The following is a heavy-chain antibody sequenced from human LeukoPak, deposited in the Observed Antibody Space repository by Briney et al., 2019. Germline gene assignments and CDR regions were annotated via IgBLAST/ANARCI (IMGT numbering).Heavy chain of an antibody. CDR3: ATVGAYDYSNYFDY. J-gene: IGHJ4*02. CDR1: GFTFSSYG. Sequence: QPGGSLRLSCAASGFTFSSYGMHWVRQAPGKGLEWVAFTRYDGSNKYYADSVKGRFTISRDNSKNTLYLQMNSLRAEDTAVYYCATVGAYDYSNYFDYWGQGTLVTVSS. CDR2: TRYDGSNK. V-gene: IGHV3-30*02. D-gene: IGHD4-11*01.